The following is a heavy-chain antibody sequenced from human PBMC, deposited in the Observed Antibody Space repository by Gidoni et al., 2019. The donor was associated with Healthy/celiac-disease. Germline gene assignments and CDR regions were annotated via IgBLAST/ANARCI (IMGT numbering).Heavy chain of an antibody. CDR3: FISGWYGGGG. CDR1: GFTFSSYG. V-gene: IGHV3-30*03. D-gene: IGHD6-19*01. CDR2: ISFDGSNK. J-gene: IGHJ4*02. Sequence: QVQLVESGGGVVQPGRSLRLSCAASGFTFSSYGMHWVRQAPGKGLEWVAVISFDGSNKYYADSVKGRFTISRDNSKNTLYLQMNSLRAEDTAVYYCFISGWYGGGGWGQGTLVTVSS.